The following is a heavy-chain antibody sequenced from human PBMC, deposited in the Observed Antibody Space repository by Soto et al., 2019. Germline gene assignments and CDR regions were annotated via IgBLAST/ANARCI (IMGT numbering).Heavy chain of an antibody. CDR3: ASGIAAAADFDY. CDR1: GYSFTIYL. J-gene: IGHJ4*02. V-gene: IGHV5-51*01. Sequence: VESLKISFNCSGYSFTIYLIGWVRQMPWKGLEWMWIIYPGDSDTRYSPSFQGQVTISADKSISTAYLQWSSLKASDTAMYYCASGIAAAADFDYWGQGTLVTVSS. CDR2: IYPGDSDT. D-gene: IGHD6-13*01.